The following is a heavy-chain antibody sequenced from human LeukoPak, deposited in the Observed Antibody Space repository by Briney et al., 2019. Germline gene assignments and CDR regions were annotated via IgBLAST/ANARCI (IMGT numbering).Heavy chain of an antibody. CDR2: ISDTGGST. Sequence: PGGSLRLSCAASGFTFSSYAMTWVRQAPGKGLEWVSAISDTGGSTYDADSVKGRFTISRDNSKNTLYLQMNSLRAEDTAVYYSAKATSIGRYCTNGVCSPFDYWGQGTLVTVSS. CDR3: AKATSIGRYCTNGVCSPFDY. D-gene: IGHD2-8*01. V-gene: IGHV3-23*01. J-gene: IGHJ4*02. CDR1: GFTFSSYA.